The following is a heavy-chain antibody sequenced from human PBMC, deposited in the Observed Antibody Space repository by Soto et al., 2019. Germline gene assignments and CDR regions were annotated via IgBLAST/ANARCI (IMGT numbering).Heavy chain of an antibody. CDR1: GFIFNNYA. Sequence: VHLVESGGGVVQPGRSLTLSCAASGFIFNNYAMHWVRQAPGKGLEWVTVISYDGSSKYYADSVKGRFTISRDNSRNTLYLQINSLRAEDTAVYYCASTYYDILTAYRSAFDIWGQGTMVTVSS. V-gene: IGHV3-30-3*01. J-gene: IGHJ3*02. CDR3: ASTYYDILTAYRSAFDI. D-gene: IGHD3-9*01. CDR2: ISYDGSSK.